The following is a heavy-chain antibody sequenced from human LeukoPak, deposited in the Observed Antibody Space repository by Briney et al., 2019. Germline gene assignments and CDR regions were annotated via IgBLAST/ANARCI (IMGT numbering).Heavy chain of an antibody. CDR3: ARGFVVRGVYFDY. CDR2: ISSSSSYI. CDR1: GFTFSSYT. Sequence: GGSLRLSCAASGFTFSSYTMNWVRQAPGKGLEWVSYISSSSSYIYYADSVKGRFTISRDNAKNSLYLQMNSLRAEDTAVYYCARGFVVRGVYFDYWGQGTLVTVSS. V-gene: IGHV3-21*06. J-gene: IGHJ4*02. D-gene: IGHD3-10*01.